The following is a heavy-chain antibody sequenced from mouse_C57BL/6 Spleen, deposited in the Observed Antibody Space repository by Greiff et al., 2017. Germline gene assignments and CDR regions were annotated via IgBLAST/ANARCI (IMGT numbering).Heavy chain of an antibody. CDR1: GYSFTGYF. D-gene: IGHD1-2*01. V-gene: IGHV1-20*01. Sequence: VQLQQSGPELVKPGDSVKISCKASGYSFTGYFMNWVMQSHGKSLEWIGRINPYNGDTFYNQKFKGKATLTVDKSSSTAHMELRSMTSEDSAVYYCTRSGYYGNYYAMDYWGQGTSVTVSS. J-gene: IGHJ4*01. CDR2: INPYNGDT. CDR3: TRSGYYGNYYAMDY.